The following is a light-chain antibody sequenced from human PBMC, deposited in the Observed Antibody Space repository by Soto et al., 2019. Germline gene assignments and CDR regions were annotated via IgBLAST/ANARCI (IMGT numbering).Light chain of an antibody. Sequence: DIQMTQSPSTLSASVGDRVTITCRASQSISSWLAWYQQKPGKAPKLLIYKASSLESGVPSRFSGSGSGTELILTISSLQPDDFATYYCQQYDSYSWKFGQGTKVDIK. V-gene: IGKV1-5*03. J-gene: IGKJ1*01. CDR2: KAS. CDR1: QSISSW. CDR3: QQYDSYSWK.